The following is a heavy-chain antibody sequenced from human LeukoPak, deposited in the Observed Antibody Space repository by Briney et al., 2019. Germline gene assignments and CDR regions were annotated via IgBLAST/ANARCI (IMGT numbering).Heavy chain of an antibody. CDR2: IIPIFGTA. Sequence: VASVKVSCKASGGTFSSYAISWVGQAPGQGLEWMGGIIPIFGTANYAQKFQGRVTITTDESTSTAYMELSSLRSEDTAVYYCATTAGNYYDSSGYYSFDYWGQGTLVTVSS. CDR3: ATTAGNYYDSSGYYSFDY. D-gene: IGHD3-22*01. CDR1: GGTFSSYA. V-gene: IGHV1-69*05. J-gene: IGHJ4*02.